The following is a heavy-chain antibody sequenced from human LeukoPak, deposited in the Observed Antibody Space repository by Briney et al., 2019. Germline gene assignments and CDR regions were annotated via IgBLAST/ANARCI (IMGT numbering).Heavy chain of an antibody. D-gene: IGHD3-10*01. Sequence: PSETLSLTCAVYGGSFSGYYWSWIRQPPGKGLEWIGEINHSGSTNYNPSLKSRVTISVDTSKNQFSLKLSSVTAADTAVYYCARGGGITMVRGVIMKRTYHYYGMDVWGQGTTVTVSS. CDR3: ARGGGITMVRGVIMKRTYHYYGMDV. CDR1: GGSFSGYY. J-gene: IGHJ6*02. CDR2: INHSGST. V-gene: IGHV4-34*01.